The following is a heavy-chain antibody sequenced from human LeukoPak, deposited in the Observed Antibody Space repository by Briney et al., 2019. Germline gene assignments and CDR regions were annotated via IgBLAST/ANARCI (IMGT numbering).Heavy chain of an antibody. D-gene: IGHD6-13*01. CDR2: INLIGST. CDR1: GGSFSGYY. Sequence: SETLSLTCAVYGGSFSGYYWSWIRQPPGKGPDWFGEINLIGSTNYNPSHKSRVTIPVDTSKSQFSLKLSSVTAADTAVYYCARVPVGAATGRSVYWGQGTLVTVSS. CDR3: ARVPVGAATGRSVY. J-gene: IGHJ4*02. V-gene: IGHV4-34*01.